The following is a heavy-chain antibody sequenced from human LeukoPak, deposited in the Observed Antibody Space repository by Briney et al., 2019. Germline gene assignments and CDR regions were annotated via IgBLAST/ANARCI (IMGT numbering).Heavy chain of an antibody. CDR3: AKDRVVTTYDAFDI. CDR1: GGSITSTNYY. D-gene: IGHD2-21*02. Sequence: SETLSLTCTVSGGSITSTNYYWGWIRQPPGKGLEWIGSIYYSGSTYYNPSLKTRVTISVDTSKNQFSLKLRSVTAADTAVYYCAKDRVVTTYDAFDIWGQGTMVTVSS. V-gene: IGHV4-39*02. CDR2: IYYSGST. J-gene: IGHJ3*02.